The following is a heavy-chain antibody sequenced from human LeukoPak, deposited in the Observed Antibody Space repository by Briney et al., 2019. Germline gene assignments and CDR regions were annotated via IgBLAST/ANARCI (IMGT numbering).Heavy chain of an antibody. CDR2: IHSSGGT. CDR3: ARDGVRDILTGYYSGGFDY. D-gene: IGHD3-9*01. Sequence: SETLSLTCTVSGGSISYFWTWIRQPAGKGLEWIGRIHSSGGTNYNPSLKSRVTISVDTSKNQFSLKLSSVTAADTAVYYCARDGVRDILTGYYSGGFDYWGQGTLVTVSS. V-gene: IGHV4-4*07. CDR1: GGSISYF. J-gene: IGHJ4*02.